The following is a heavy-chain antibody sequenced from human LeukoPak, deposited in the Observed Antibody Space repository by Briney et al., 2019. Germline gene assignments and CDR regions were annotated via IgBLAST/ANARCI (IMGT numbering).Heavy chain of an antibody. CDR1: GSIFSNYG. Sequence: PGGSLRLSCAASGSIFSNYGMHWVRQAPGKGLEWVAGIWYDGYNKFYADSAKGRFTISRDNSKNTLYLQMSSLRAEDTALYYCARVSHYGSGYYYTLAYWGQGTLVTVSS. CDR3: ARVSHYGSGYYYTLAY. V-gene: IGHV3-33*01. J-gene: IGHJ4*02. CDR2: IWYDGYNK. D-gene: IGHD3-10*01.